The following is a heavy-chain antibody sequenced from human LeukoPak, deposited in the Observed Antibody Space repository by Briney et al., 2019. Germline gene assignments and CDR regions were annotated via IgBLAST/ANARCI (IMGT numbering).Heavy chain of an antibody. CDR3: AKDLVVPAAPFDY. D-gene: IGHD2-2*01. J-gene: IGHJ4*02. V-gene: IGHV3-23*01. CDR2: ISGSGGST. CDR1: GFALSSFA. Sequence: PRGAPRPSPAAPGFALSSFAMSAGPHGPGEGVGWVSAISGSGGSTYYADSVKGRFTISRDNSKNTLYLQMNSLRAEDRAVYYCAKDLVVPAAPFDYWGQGTLVTVSS.